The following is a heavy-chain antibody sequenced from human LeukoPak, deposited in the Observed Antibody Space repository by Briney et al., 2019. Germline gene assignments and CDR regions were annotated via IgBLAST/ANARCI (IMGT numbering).Heavy chain of an antibody. CDR3: ARAPRGYYYMDV. CDR2: ISSSGSTI. V-gene: IGHV3-11*04. Sequence: GGSLRLSCAASGLIFSNAWMNWVRQAPGKGLEWVSYISSSGSTIYYADSVKGRFTISRDNAKNSLYLQMNSLRAEDTAVYYCARAPRGYYYMDVWGKGTTVTVSS. D-gene: IGHD3-10*01. CDR1: GLIFSNAW. J-gene: IGHJ6*03.